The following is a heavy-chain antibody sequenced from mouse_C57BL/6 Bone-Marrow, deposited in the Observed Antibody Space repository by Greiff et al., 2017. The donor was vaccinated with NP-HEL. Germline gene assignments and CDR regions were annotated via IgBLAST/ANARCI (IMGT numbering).Heavy chain of an antibody. D-gene: IGHD2-2*01. Sequence: EVKLVESGGGLVQPGGSLKLSCAASGFTFSDYYMYWVRQTPEKRLEWVAYISNGGGSTYYPDTVNGRFTISRDNAKNTLYLQMSRLKSEDTAMYYCARQRGYGYDSYYYAMDYWGQGTSVTVSS. CDR1: GFTFSDYY. CDR3: ARQRGYGYDSYYYAMDY. V-gene: IGHV5-12*01. CDR2: ISNGGGST. J-gene: IGHJ4*01.